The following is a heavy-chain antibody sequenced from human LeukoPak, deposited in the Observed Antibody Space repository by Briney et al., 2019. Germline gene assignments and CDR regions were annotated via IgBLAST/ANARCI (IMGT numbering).Heavy chain of an antibody. Sequence: PSETLSLTCTVSGVSISSSSYYWGRLRQPPGKGLEWIVRIYYSGSTYYNPSLKSRVTISVDTSKNQFSLKLSSVTAADTAVYYCARGGITMVRGATRPFDPWGQGTLVTVSS. V-gene: IGHV4-39*07. CDR3: ARGGITMVRGATRPFDP. J-gene: IGHJ5*02. CDR2: IYYSGST. D-gene: IGHD3-10*01. CDR1: GVSISSSSYY.